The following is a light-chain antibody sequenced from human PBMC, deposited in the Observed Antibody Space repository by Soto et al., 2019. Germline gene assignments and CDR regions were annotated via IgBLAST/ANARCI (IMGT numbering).Light chain of an antibody. CDR3: QQSYSTPET. J-gene: IGKJ1*01. CDR1: QSIGTC. V-gene: IGKV1-39*01. CDR2: AAS. Sequence: DIQMTQSPSTLSASVGDRVTITCRASQSIGTCLAWYQQNPGKAPKLLIYAASSLQSGVPSRFSGSGSGTDFTLTISSLQPEDFATYYCQQSYSTPETFGQGTKVDIK.